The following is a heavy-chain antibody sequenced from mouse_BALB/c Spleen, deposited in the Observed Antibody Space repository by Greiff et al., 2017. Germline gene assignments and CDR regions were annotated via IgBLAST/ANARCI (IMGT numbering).Heavy chain of an antibody. CDR1: GFTFSSYA. Sequence: EVHLVESGGGLVKPGGSLKLSCAASGFTFSSYAMSWVRQTPEKRLEWVATISSGGSYTYYPDSVKGRFTISRDNAKNTLYLQMSSLRSEDTALYYCARPPDSYYAYWGEGTTLTVSS. CDR3: ARPPDSYYAY. CDR2: ISSGGSYT. J-gene: IGHJ2*01. V-gene: IGHV5-9-3*01. D-gene: IGHD2-3*01.